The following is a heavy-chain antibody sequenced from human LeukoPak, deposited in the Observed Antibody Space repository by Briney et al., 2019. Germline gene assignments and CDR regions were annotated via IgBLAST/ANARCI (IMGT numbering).Heavy chain of an antibody. CDR2: INARGDT. D-gene: IGHD2-2*01. Sequence: SGTLSLTCAVYGWSFNDYYWNWIRQPPGKGLEGIGEINARGDTNYNPSLKSRVTISVDTSKKQFSLRLTSMIAADTALYYCARGQVPAARGYNWFDPWGQGTLVTVSS. CDR1: GWSFNDYY. CDR3: ARGQVPAARGYNWFDP. V-gene: IGHV4-34*01. J-gene: IGHJ5*02.